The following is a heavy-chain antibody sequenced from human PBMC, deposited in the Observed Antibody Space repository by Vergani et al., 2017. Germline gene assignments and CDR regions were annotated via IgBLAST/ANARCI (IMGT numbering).Heavy chain of an antibody. V-gene: IGHV1-46*01. D-gene: IGHD2-8*02. Sequence: QVQLVQSGAEVKKPGASVKVSCKASGYTFTSYYMHWVRQAPGQGLEWMGRINPSGGSTSYTQKFQGTVTMTRDTSTSTVYMDLSGLRSEDTAVYYCARNLVGGADYWGQGTLVTVSS. J-gene: IGHJ4*02. CDR1: GYTFTSYY. CDR3: ARNLVGGADY. CDR2: INPSGGST.